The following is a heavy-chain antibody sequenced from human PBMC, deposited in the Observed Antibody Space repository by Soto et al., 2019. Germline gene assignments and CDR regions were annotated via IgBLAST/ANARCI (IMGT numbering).Heavy chain of an antibody. Sequence: EVQLLESGGGLVQPGGSLRLSCVASGFTFSSSAMSWVRQAPGKGLEWVSTISGSGGRTYYADSVKGRFSISRDNSKNTLYLQVNSLRAEDTAVYYCAVRLDYWGQGTLVTVSS. CDR2: ISGSGGRT. D-gene: IGHD4-17*01. CDR3: AVRLDY. J-gene: IGHJ4*02. CDR1: GFTFSSSA. V-gene: IGHV3-23*01.